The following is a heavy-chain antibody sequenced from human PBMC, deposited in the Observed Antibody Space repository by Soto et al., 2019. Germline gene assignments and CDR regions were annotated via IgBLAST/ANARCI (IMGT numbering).Heavy chain of an antibody. V-gene: IGHV3-74*01. J-gene: IGHJ4*02. CDR3: ARGLYHKYGHDY. Sequence: EVQLVESGGGLVQTGGSLRLSCAASGFTFNNYWMHWVRQAPGKGLVWVSRINGEGGTTNYADPAKGRFTISRDNAQSTLYLQLNSLRAEDTAVYFCARGLYHKYGHDYWGQGTLVTVSS. CDR2: INGEGGTT. D-gene: IGHD2-2*01. CDR1: GFTFNNYW.